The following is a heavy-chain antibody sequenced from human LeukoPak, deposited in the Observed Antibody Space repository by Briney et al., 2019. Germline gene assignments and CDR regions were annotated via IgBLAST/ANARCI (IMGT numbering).Heavy chain of an antibody. CDR2: IYYSGST. J-gene: IGHJ6*03. CDR1: GGSISSGGYS. Sequence: SETLSLTCAVSGGSISSGGYSWSWIRQPPRKGLEWIGFIYYSGSTYYSPSLKSRVTISVDTSKNQFSLKLSSVTAADTAVYYCARGRGSSLGPNYYYYYYMDVWGKGTTVTVSS. V-gene: IGHV4-30-4*07. D-gene: IGHD6-6*01. CDR3: ARGRGSSLGPNYYYYYYMDV.